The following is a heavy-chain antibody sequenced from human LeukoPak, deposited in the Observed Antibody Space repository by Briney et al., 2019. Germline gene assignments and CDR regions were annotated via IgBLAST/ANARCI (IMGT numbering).Heavy chain of an antibody. V-gene: IGHV3-20*04. J-gene: IGHJ4*02. Sequence: GGSLRLSCAASGFTFDDYGMSWVRQAPGKGLEWVSGINWNGGSTDYADSVKGRFTISRDNAKKSLYLQMNSLRAEDTALYYCARDTHYGSNYWGQGTLVTVSS. CDR2: INWNGGST. CDR3: ARDTHYGSNY. CDR1: GFTFDDYG. D-gene: IGHD3-10*01.